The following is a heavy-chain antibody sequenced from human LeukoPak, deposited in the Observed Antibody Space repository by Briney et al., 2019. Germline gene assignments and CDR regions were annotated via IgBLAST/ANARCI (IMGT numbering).Heavy chain of an antibody. J-gene: IGHJ4*02. CDR2: ISGLGDGT. CDR1: GFTFSNYV. Sequence: GGSLRLSCAASGFTFSNYVMSWVRQAPGKGLEWVSAISGLGDGTYNADSVKGRFTISRDNSKSTLYPQMNSLRADDTAVYYCARAPAFAYIDYWGQGTLVTVSS. V-gene: IGHV3-23*01. CDR3: ARAPAFAYIDY. D-gene: IGHD2-21*01.